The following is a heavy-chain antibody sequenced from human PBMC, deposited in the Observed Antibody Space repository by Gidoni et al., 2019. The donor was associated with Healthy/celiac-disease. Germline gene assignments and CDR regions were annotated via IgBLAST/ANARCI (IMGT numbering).Heavy chain of an antibody. CDR3: AKLPQWLAPTFDY. J-gene: IGHJ4*02. CDR1: GFPFSTDA. CDR2: ISGSGGST. D-gene: IGHD6-19*01. V-gene: IGHV3-23*01. Sequence: EVQLLQSGGCLVQPWGSLRLSCAHSGFPFSTDAMSWVRQAPGKGLERVSAISGSGGSTYYADSVKGRFTIARDKSKKTLYLQMNSLRAEETAVYYCAKLPQWLAPTFDYWGQGTLVTVSS.